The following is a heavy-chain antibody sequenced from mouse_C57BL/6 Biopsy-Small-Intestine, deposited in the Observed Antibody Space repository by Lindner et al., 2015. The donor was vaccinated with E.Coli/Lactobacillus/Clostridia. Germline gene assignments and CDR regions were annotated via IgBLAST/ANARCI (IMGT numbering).Heavy chain of an antibody. J-gene: IGHJ2*01. Sequence: VQLQESGPELVKPGASVKMSCKASGYTFTDYNMHWVKQSHGKSLEWVGYINPNNGGTSYNQKFKGKATLTVNKSSSTAYMELRSLTSEGSAVYYCARGGPFFDYWGQGTTLTVSS. D-gene: IGHD1-1*02. CDR3: ARGGPFFDY. CDR2: INPNNGGT. V-gene: IGHV1-22*01. CDR1: GYTFTDYN.